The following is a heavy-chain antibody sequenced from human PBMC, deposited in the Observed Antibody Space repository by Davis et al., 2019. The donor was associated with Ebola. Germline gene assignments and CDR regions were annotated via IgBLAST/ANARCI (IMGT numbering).Heavy chain of an antibody. CDR2: ISGSGGST. CDR3: AKDSGSYGDYRYFQH. CDR1: GFTFSSYA. V-gene: IGHV3-23*01. D-gene: IGHD4-17*01. J-gene: IGHJ1*01. Sequence: PGGSLRLSCAASGFTFSSYAMSWVRQAPGKGLEWVSAISGSGGSTYYADSVKGRFTISRDNAKNSLYLQMNSLRAEDTALYYCAKDSGSYGDYRYFQHWGQGTLVTVSS.